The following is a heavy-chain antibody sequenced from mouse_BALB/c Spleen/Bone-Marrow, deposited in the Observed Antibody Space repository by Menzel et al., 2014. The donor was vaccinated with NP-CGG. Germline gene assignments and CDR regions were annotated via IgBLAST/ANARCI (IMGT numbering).Heavy chain of an antibody. Sequence: VQLQQSGAELVRPGASVKLSCKASGYTFTSYWINWVKQRPGQGLEWIGNIYPSNNYTNYNQKFKDKATLTVDKSSSTAYMQLSSPTSEDSAVYYCTGGNYPYYFDYWGQGTTLTVSS. CDR1: GYTFTSYW. CDR3: TGGNYPYYFDY. J-gene: IGHJ2*01. V-gene: IGHV1-69*02. D-gene: IGHD2-1*01. CDR2: IYPSNNYT.